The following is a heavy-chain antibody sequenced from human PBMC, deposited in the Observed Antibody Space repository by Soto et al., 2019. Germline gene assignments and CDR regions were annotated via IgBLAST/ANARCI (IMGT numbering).Heavy chain of an antibody. V-gene: IGHV3-13*04. D-gene: IGHD5-12*01. Sequence: PGGSLRLSCAASGFTFSSYDMHRVRQPTGKGLEWVSAIGTAGDTYYPDSVKGRFTISRENAKNSLYLQMNSLRAGDTAVYYCARVLRGYSGFEDYYDYWGQGALVTVSS. J-gene: IGHJ4*02. CDR2: IGTAGDT. CDR1: GFTFSSYD. CDR3: ARVLRGYSGFEDYYDY.